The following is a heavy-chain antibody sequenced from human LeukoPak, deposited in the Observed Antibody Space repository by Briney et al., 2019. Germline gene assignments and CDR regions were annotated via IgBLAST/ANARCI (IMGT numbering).Heavy chain of an antibody. V-gene: IGHV1-2*02. J-gene: IGHJ4*02. D-gene: IGHD3-22*01. CDR2: INPNSGGT. CDR3: ARAGVRYYYDSSGYYLDFDF. Sequence: GASVKVSCKASGYTFTGYYMFWVRQAPGQGLEWMGWINPNSGGTNYPQKFQGRVTMTRDTSITTAYMELSSLRSDDTAVYYCARAGVRYYYDSSGYYLDFDFWGQGTLVTVSS. CDR1: GYTFTGYY.